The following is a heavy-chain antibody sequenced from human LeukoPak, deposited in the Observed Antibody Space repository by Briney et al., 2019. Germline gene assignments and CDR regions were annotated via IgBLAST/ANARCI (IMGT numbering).Heavy chain of an antibody. V-gene: IGHV3-21*01. J-gene: IGHJ4*02. CDR1: GITFSSYS. D-gene: IGHD1-7*01. CDR2: INRDSNYI. CDR3: ARERYNWNYAFDY. Sequence: GGSLRLSCAASGITFSSYSMNWVRQAPGKGLEWVSSINRDSNYIYYADSVKGRFTISRDNAKNSLYLHLNSLRAEDTAVYYCARERYNWNYAFDYWGQGTLVTVSS.